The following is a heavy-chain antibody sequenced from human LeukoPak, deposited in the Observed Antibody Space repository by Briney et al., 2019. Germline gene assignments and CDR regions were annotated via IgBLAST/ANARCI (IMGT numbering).Heavy chain of an antibody. D-gene: IGHD6-19*01. CDR2: ISAYNGNT. J-gene: IGHJ4*02. Sequence: ASVTVSCKASGYTFTSYGVSWVRQAPGQGLEWMGWISAYNGNTNCAQKLQGRVTMTTDTSTSTAYMELRSLRSDDTAVYYCARQEPGYSSGWYDYWGQGTLVTVSS. CDR3: ARQEPGYSSGWYDY. CDR1: GYTFTSYG. V-gene: IGHV1-18*01.